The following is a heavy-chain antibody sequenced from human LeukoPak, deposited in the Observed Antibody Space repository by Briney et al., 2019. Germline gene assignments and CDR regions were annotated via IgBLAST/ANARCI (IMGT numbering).Heavy chain of an antibody. CDR3: ARRLEYSSGWYGNDAFDI. V-gene: IGHV4-38-2*01. CDR2: IYHSGST. J-gene: IGHJ3*02. CDR1: GYSISSGYY. D-gene: IGHD6-19*01. Sequence: SETLSLTCAVSGYSISSGYYWGWIRQPPGKGLEGIGSIYHSGSTYYNPSLKSRVTISVDTSKNQFSLKLSSVTAADTAVYYCARRLEYSSGWYGNDAFDIWGQGTMVTVSS.